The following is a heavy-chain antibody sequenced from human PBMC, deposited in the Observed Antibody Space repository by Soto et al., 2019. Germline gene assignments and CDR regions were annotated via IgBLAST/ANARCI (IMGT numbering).Heavy chain of an antibody. V-gene: IGHV4-59*01. J-gene: IGHJ4*02. D-gene: IGHD7-27*01. CDR3: ARRWGTYFDF. CDR2: IYYSGST. Sequence: SETLSLTCTVSGGSISAYYWSLIRQPPGKGLEWIGYIYYSGSTDYDPSLKSRVTISVDTSKNQFSLKLSSVTAADTAVYYCARRWGTYFDFWGQGTLVTVSS. CDR1: GGSISAYY.